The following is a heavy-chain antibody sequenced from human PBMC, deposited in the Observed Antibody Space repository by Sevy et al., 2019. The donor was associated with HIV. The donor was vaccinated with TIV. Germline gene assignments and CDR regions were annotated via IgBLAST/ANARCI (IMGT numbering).Heavy chain of an antibody. CDR2: SSPHNGDT. Sequence: ASVKASCKTSGYTFTSYRITWVRQAPGKGLEWLGWSSPHNGDTNYAQRVQGRVTMITDTSTTTAYLELRSLTSDDTAEYYCARSYCSGGRCYSLAYWGQGTLVTVSS. CDR3: ARSYCSGGRCYSLAY. V-gene: IGHV1-18*01. CDR1: GYTFTSYR. D-gene: IGHD2-15*01. J-gene: IGHJ4*02.